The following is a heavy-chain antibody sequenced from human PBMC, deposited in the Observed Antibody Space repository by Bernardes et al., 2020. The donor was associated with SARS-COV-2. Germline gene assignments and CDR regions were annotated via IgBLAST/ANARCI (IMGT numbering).Heavy chain of an antibody. CDR2: ISAYNGNT. D-gene: IGHD2-2*01. CDR1: GYTFTSYG. J-gene: IGHJ4*02. CDR3: ARVLCSSTSCLFDY. Sequence: ASVKVSCKASGYTFTSYGISWVRQAPGQGLEWMGWISAYNGNTNYAQKLQGRVTMTTDTSTSTAYMELRSLRSDDTAVYYCARVLCSSTSCLFDYWGQGTLVTVSS. V-gene: IGHV1-18*01.